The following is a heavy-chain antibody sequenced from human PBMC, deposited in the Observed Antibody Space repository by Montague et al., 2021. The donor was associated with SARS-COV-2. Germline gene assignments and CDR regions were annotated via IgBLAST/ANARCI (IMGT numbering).Heavy chain of an antibody. D-gene: IGHD2-15*01. CDR2: IYYRGSS. V-gene: IGHV4-59*01. CDR3: ASPGGYCSGGSCYYVY. CDR1: GGSISSNN. Sequence: SETLSLICTVSGGSISSNNWSWIRQPPGKELVWFGYIYYRGSSNYNPSLKSRVTILIDTSKNQFSLNLHSVTAADGAVYYCASPGGYCSGGSCYYVYWGQGTLVTVSS. J-gene: IGHJ4*02.